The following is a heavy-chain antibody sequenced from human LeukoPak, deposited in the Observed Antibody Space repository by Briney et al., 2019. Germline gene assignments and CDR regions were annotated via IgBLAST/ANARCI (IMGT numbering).Heavy chain of an antibody. V-gene: IGHV3-23*01. D-gene: IGHD3-10*01. Sequence: PGGSLRLSCAASGFSFTTYWMGWVRQAPGKGLEWVSAISGSGGSTYYADSVKGRFTISRDNSKNTLYLQMNSLRAEDTAVYYCAKSASDYYGSGSYYKGGYYYYCYMDVWGKGTTVTISS. CDR2: ISGSGGST. CDR3: AKSASDYYGSGSYYKGGYYYYCYMDV. CDR1: GFSFTTYW. J-gene: IGHJ6*03.